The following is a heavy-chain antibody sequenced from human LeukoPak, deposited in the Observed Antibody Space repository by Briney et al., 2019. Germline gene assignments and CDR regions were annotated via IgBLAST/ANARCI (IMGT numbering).Heavy chain of an antibody. Sequence: GGSLRLSCAASGFTFSSYSMNWVRQAPGKGLEWVSSISSSSSYIYYADSVKGRFTISRDNAKNSLYLQMNSLRAEDTAVYYCARSIDCSSTSCYAYYFDYWGQGTLVTVSS. CDR2: ISSSSSYI. CDR1: GFTFSSYS. D-gene: IGHD2-2*01. V-gene: IGHV3-21*01. CDR3: ARSIDCSSTSCYAYYFDY. J-gene: IGHJ4*02.